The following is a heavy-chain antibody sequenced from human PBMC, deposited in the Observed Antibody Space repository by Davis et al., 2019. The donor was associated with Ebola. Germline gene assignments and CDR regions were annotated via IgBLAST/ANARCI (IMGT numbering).Heavy chain of an antibody. D-gene: IGHD1-1*01. J-gene: IGHJ4*02. Sequence: ASVKVSCKTSGYNFISYGITWVRQAPGQGLEWMGWVSGYNGNTNYAETVQGRVTMTADKSTSTAYMELRSLRSDDTAVYYCARVYGGTNYYFDYWGQGTLVSVSS. CDR3: ARVYGGTNYYFDY. CDR1: GYNFISYG. V-gene: IGHV1-18*01. CDR2: VSGYNGNT.